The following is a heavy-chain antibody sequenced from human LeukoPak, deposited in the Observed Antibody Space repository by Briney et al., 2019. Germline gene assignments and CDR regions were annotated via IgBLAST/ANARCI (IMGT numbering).Heavy chain of an antibody. V-gene: IGHV4-59*01. Sequence: SETLSLTCTVSGGSISSYYWSWIRQPPGKGLEWIGYIYYSGSTNYNPSLKSRVTISVDTSKNQFSLKLSSVTAADTAVYYCARENFEDSSGIFDYWGQGTLVTVSS. CDR2: IYYSGST. D-gene: IGHD3-22*01. J-gene: IGHJ4*02. CDR1: GGSISSYY. CDR3: ARENFEDSSGIFDY.